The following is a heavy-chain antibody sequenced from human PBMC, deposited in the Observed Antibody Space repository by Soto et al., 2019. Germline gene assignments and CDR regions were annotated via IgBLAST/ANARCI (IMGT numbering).Heavy chain of an antibody. D-gene: IGHD1-26*01. Sequence: GGSLRLSCAASGFTFSSYAMHWVRQAPGKGLEWVAVISYDGSNKYYADSVKGRFTISRDNSKNTLYLQMNSLRAEDTAVYYCARVVGPSGGGQGTLVTVSS. V-gene: IGHV3-30-3*01. CDR1: GFTFSSYA. CDR2: ISYDGSNK. CDR3: ARVVGPSG. J-gene: IGHJ4*02.